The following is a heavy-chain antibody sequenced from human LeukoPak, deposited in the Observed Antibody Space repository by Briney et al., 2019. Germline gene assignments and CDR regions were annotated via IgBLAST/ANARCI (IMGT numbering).Heavy chain of an antibody. J-gene: IGHJ4*02. CDR2: INHSGSS. V-gene: IGHV4-34*01. CDR1: GGSFSGYY. D-gene: IGHD3-10*01. Sequence: SETLSLTCAVYGGSFSGYYWSWIRQPPGKGLEWIGEINHSGSSNYNPSLKSRVTISVDTSKNQFSLKLSSVTAEDTAVYYCARDGGRGVIDYWGQGTLVTVSS. CDR3: ARDGGRGVIDY.